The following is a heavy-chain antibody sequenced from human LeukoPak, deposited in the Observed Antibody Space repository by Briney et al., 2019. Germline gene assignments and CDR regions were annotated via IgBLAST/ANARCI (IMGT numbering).Heavy chain of an antibody. CDR2: ISSSGSTI. J-gene: IGHJ5*02. D-gene: IGHD6-19*01. V-gene: IGHV3-48*03. CDR1: GFTFSSYE. CDR3: ARDSSGWYGNWFDP. Sequence: GGSLRLSCAASGFTFSSYEMNWVRQAPGKGLEWASYISSSGSTIYYADSVKGRFTISRDNAKNSLYLQMNSLRAEDTALYYCARDSSGWYGNWFDPWGQGTLVTVSS.